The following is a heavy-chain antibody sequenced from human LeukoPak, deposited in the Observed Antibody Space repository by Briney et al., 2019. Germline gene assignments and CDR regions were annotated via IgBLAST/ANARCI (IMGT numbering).Heavy chain of an antibody. CDR2: ISYRGNN. CDR3: ARLWWELPGFDY. CDR1: GGSFSSSSYY. D-gene: IGHD1-26*01. V-gene: IGHV4-39*07. Sequence: PSETLSLTCTVSGGSFSSSSYYWGWIRQPPGKGLEWIGSISYRGNNYHNPSVKSRVIMSVDTSKNQFSLALRSVTAADTAVYYCARLWWELPGFDYWGQGTLVTVSS. J-gene: IGHJ4*02.